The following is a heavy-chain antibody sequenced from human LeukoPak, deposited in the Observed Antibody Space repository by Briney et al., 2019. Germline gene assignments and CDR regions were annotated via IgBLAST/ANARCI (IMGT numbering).Heavy chain of an antibody. Sequence: SETLSLTCAVYGGSFSGYYWSWIRQPPGKGLEWIGEINHSGSTNYNPSLKSRVTISVDTSKNQFSLKLSSVTAADTAVYYCARVAPNYYDSSGYYYEAFDIWGQGTMVTVSS. CDR2: INHSGST. J-gene: IGHJ3*02. D-gene: IGHD3-22*01. CDR3: ARVAPNYYDSSGYYYEAFDI. V-gene: IGHV4-34*01. CDR1: GGSFSGYY.